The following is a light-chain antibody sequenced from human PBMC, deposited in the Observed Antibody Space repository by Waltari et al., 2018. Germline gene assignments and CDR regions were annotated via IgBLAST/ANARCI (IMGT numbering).Light chain of an antibody. CDR1: QSVLSSSNNMNY. J-gene: IGKJ4*01. Sequence: DIVMTQSPDSLAVSLGERATINCKSSQSVLSSSNNMNYIVWYQQKPGQPPKLLIYWASTRELGGPDRFSGSGSGTDFTLTISSLQAEDVAVYYCQQYYSAPLTFGGGTKVEIK. V-gene: IGKV4-1*01. CDR3: QQYYSAPLT. CDR2: WAS.